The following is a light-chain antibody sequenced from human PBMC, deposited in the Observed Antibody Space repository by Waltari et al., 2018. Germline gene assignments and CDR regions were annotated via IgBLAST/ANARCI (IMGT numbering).Light chain of an antibody. Sequence: YVLTQPPSVSVAPGTPAMITCGGDSIGSPTLHWYQQQPGQAPVLVRVNDGDRPSGIPERFSGSNSGNMATLTISRVQAGDEADYYCQVWDSSSEHYVFGTGTKVTVL. CDR2: NDG. CDR1: SIGSPT. CDR3: QVWDSSSEHYV. V-gene: IGLV3-21*04. J-gene: IGLJ1*01.